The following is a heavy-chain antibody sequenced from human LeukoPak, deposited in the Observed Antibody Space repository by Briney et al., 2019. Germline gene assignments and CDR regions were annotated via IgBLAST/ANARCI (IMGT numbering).Heavy chain of an antibody. CDR3: ARSNSGSYYVYYYYYGMDV. CDR1: GGSMSNNNYY. J-gene: IGHJ6*02. D-gene: IGHD1-26*01. CDR2: IYYSGST. V-gene: IGHV4-39*01. Sequence: SETLSLTCTVSGGSMSNNNYYWGWIRQPPGKGLEWIGSIYYSGSTYYNPSLKSRVTISVDTSKNQFSLKLSSVTAADTAVYYCARSNSGSYYVYYYYYGMDVWGQGTTVTVSS.